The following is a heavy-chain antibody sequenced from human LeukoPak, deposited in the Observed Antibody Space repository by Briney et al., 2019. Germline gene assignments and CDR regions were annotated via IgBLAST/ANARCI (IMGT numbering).Heavy chain of an antibody. J-gene: IGHJ6*03. CDR1: GGTFSSYA. V-gene: IGHV1-69*06. D-gene: IGHD1-26*01. CDR3: ASSYLWRWELLYYYYYYYMDV. Sequence: SVKVSCKASGGTFSSYAISWVRQAPGQGLEWMGGIIPIFGTANYAQKFQGRVTITADKSTSIAYMELSSLRSEDTAVYYCASSYLWRWELLYYYYYYYMDVWGKGTTVTISS. CDR2: IIPIFGTA.